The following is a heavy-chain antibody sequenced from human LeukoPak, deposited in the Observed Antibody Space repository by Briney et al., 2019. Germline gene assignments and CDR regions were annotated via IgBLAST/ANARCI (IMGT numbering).Heavy chain of an antibody. CDR3: AKSQSGWYSFDY. J-gene: IGHJ4*02. CDR1: GFTLSNYV. D-gene: IGHD6-19*01. V-gene: IGHV3-23*01. CDR2: ISGSGGST. Sequence: PGGSLRLSCAASGFTLSNYVVNWVRQAPGKGLEWVSAISGSGGSTKYADSVKGRFTISGVNSKNTLYLQMNSLRAEDTAVYYCAKSQSGWYSFDYWGQGTLVTVSS.